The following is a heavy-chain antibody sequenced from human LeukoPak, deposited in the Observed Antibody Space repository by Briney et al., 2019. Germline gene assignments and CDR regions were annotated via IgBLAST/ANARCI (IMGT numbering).Heavy chain of an antibody. V-gene: IGHV3-74*01. D-gene: IGHD2-2*01. CDR3: ARDIVVVGPFDY. J-gene: IGHJ4*02. CDR1: GFTFSSYW. CDR2: INSDGSST. Sequence: GGSLRLSCAASGFTFSSYWMHWVRQAPGKGLVWVSRINSDGSSTSYADSVKGRFTISRDNAKNSLYLQMNSLRAEDTAVYYCARDIVVVGPFDYWGQGTLVTVSS.